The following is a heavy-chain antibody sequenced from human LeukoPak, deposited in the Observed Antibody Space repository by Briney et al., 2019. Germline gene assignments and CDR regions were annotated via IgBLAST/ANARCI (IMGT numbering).Heavy chain of an antibody. D-gene: IGHD6-13*01. Sequence: GRSLRLTCAASGLTFSAYGMHWVRQAPGKGLEWVAVIWSDGSNKYYADSVRGRFTISRDNSKNTVYLQMNSLRAEDTAVYYCVSAAGAFDNWGQGTMVTVSS. CDR2: IWSDGSNK. V-gene: IGHV3-33*01. J-gene: IGHJ3*02. CDR3: VSAAGAFDN. CDR1: GLTFSAYG.